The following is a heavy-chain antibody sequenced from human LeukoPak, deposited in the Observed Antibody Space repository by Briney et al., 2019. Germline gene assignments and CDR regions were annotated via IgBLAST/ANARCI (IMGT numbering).Heavy chain of an antibody. J-gene: IGHJ6*02. Sequence: PGGSLRLSCAASGFTFRSYWMHWVRQAPGKALVWVSRVNTDGSSTSYADSVKGRFTISRDNAKNTLYLQMNSLRAEDTAVYYCARVKDTSYGMDVWGQGTTLTVSS. CDR1: GFTFRSYW. CDR2: VNTDGSST. V-gene: IGHV3-74*01. CDR3: ARVKDTSYGMDV. D-gene: IGHD2-15*01.